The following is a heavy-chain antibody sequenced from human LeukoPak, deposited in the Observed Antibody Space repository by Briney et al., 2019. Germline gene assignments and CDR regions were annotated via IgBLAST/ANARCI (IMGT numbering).Heavy chain of an antibody. CDR1: GGSISSSSYY. D-gene: IGHD6-13*01. V-gene: IGHV4-39*01. J-gene: IGHJ3*02. CDR2: IYYSGST. CDR3: ARLPIAATIRNAFDI. Sequence: SETLSLTCTVSGGSISSSSYYWGWIRQPPGKGLEWIGSIYYSGSTYYNPSLKSRVTISVDTSKNQFSLKLSSVTAADTAVYYCARLPIAATIRNAFDIWGQGTMVTVSS.